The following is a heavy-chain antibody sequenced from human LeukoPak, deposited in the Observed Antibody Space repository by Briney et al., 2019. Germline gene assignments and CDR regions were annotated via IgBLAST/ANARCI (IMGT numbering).Heavy chain of an antibody. CDR1: GFTFSSYD. J-gene: IGHJ6*02. CDR3: AREGPVYGMDV. Sequence: GGSLRLSCTVSGFTFSSYDMHWVRQSTGKGLEWVSDIGNGGDTYYPGPEKGRFTIYRENDKNSLYLQMHSLRGGDTAVYYCAREGPVYGMDVWRQGTTVTVPS. CDR2: IGNGGDT. V-gene: IGHV3-13*01.